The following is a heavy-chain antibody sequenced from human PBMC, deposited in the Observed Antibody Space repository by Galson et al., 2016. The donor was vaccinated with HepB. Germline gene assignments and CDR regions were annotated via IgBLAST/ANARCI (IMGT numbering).Heavy chain of an antibody. V-gene: IGHV3-13*04. D-gene: IGHD3-9*01. CDR2: IGSDGGT. CDR1: GFSFSTYD. J-gene: IGHJ6*02. Sequence: GFSFSTYDMHWVRQATGKGLEWVSAIGSDGGTYYSGSVKGRFTISRDNAKNSLYLQMDSLRDGDTAVYYCARIFYDRLTRDYYGMDVWGQGTTVTVSS. CDR3: ARIFYDRLTRDYYGMDV.